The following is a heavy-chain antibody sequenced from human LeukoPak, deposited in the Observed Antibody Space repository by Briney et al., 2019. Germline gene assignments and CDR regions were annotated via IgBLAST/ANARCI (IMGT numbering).Heavy chain of an antibody. Sequence: GGSLRLSCAASGFTFGNYAMSWVRQAPGKGLEWVSAISGSGGSTYYADSVKGRFTISRDNSKNTLYLQMNSLRAEDTAVYYCAKQSGGIDYGADYWGQGTLVTVSS. J-gene: IGHJ4*02. V-gene: IGHV3-23*01. CDR1: GFTFGNYA. D-gene: IGHD4-17*01. CDR3: AKQSGGIDYGADY. CDR2: ISGSGGST.